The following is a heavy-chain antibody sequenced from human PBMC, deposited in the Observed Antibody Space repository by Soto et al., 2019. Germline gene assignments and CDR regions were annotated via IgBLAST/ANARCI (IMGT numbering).Heavy chain of an antibody. Sequence: QVQLVQSGAEEKKPGASVKVSCKASGYTFTAYAMHWVRQAPGQRLEWMGWMNAGNGNTKYSQKYQGRVTITRDTSACTAYMELSSLRSEDTAVYYCARAVAVPADFDFWGQGTLVTVSS. CDR2: MNAGNGNT. J-gene: IGHJ4*02. CDR1: GYTFTAYA. CDR3: ARAVAVPADFDF. V-gene: IGHV1-3*05. D-gene: IGHD6-19*01.